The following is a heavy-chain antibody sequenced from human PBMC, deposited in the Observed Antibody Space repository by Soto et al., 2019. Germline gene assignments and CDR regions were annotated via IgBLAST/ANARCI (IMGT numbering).Heavy chain of an antibody. CDR1: GGSIRSYY. V-gene: IGHV4-59*01. CDR2: IYYSGST. D-gene: IGHD1-26*01. Sequence: SETLSLTCTVSGGSIRSYYWSWIRQPPGKGLEWIGYIYYSGSTNYNPSLKSRVTISVDTSKNQFSLKLSSVTAADTAVYYCARLVGATRLHDYWGQGTLVTVS. CDR3: ARLVGATRLHDY. J-gene: IGHJ4*02.